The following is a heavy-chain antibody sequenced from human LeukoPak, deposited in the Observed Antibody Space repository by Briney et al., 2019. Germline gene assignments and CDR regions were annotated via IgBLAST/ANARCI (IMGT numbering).Heavy chain of an antibody. Sequence: SETLSLTCTVSGGSISSGDYYWSWIRQPPVKGLEWIAYMYYSGSTYYNPSLKRRVTMPEDTSKNQLSLKLSSVTAADTAVYYCARPYYYDSRIDPWGQGTLVTVSS. CDR2: MYYSGST. CDR1: GGSISSGDYY. J-gene: IGHJ5*02. V-gene: IGHV4-30-4*01. CDR3: ARPYYYDSRIDP. D-gene: IGHD3-22*01.